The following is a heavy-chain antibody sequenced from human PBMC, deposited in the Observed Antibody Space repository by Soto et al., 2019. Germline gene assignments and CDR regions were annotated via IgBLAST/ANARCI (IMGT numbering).Heavy chain of an antibody. CDR2: INPSGRST. V-gene: IGHV1-46*01. CDR3: ARDPAVYYYGSGSYSHWAGGFDY. J-gene: IGHJ4*02. CDR1: GYTFTSYY. D-gene: IGHD3-10*01. Sequence: QVQLVQSGAEVKKPGASVKVSCKASGYTFTSYYMHWVRQAPGQGLEWMGIINPSGRSTSYAQKFQGRVTMTRDTSTSTVYMELSSLRSEDTAVYYCARDPAVYYYGSGSYSHWAGGFDYWGQGTLVTVSS.